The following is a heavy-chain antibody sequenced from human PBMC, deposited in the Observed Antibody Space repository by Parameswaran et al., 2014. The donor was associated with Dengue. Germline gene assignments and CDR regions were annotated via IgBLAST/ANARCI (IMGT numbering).Heavy chain of an antibody. V-gene: IGHV3-11*01. J-gene: IGHJ3*02. Sequence: VRQAPGKGLEWVSYISSSGSTIHYADPVKGRFTISRDNAKNSLYLQMNSLRAEDTAVYYCARAMVREEDAFDIWGQGTMVTVSS. CDR3: ARAMVREEDAFDI. CDR2: ISSSGSTI. D-gene: IGHD3-10*01.